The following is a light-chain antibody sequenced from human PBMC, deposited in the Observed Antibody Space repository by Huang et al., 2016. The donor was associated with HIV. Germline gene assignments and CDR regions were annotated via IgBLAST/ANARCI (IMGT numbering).Light chain of an antibody. V-gene: IGKV3-20*01. J-gene: IGKJ2*01. CDR1: QSVSSNY. CDR3: QQYGSSSYT. Sequence: IVLTQSPGTLSLSPGERATLFCRASQSVSSNYLAWDQQKPGQAPRLLIYGASSTATGVPDRVSGSGSGTDFALTISRLEPEDFAVYYCQQYGSSSYTFGQGTKLEIK. CDR2: GAS.